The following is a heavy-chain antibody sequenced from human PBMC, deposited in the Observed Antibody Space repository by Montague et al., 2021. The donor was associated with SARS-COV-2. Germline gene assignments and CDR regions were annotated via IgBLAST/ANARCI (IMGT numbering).Heavy chain of an antibody. CDR2: IYYSGST. CDR1: GGSVSSGTYY. Sequence: SETLSLTCTVSGGSVSSGTYYWSWIRQPPGKGLEWIGYIYYSGSTDYNPSLKSRVTISVDTSKNQFSLKLNSVTAADTAVYYCARLVWFGELSSENWFDPWGQGTLVTVSS. D-gene: IGHD3-10*01. CDR3: ARLVWFGELSSENWFDP. J-gene: IGHJ5*02. V-gene: IGHV4-61*01.